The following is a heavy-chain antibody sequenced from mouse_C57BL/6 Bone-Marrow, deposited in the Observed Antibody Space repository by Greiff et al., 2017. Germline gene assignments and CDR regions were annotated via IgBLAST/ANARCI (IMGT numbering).Heavy chain of an antibody. J-gene: IGHJ3*01. CDR3: ASPDPY. V-gene: IGHV5-12*01. Sequence: EVMLEESGGGLVQPGGSLKLSCAASGFTFSDYYMYWVRQTPEQRLEWVAYISNGGGSTYYPDTVKGRFTISRDNAKNTLYLQMSRLKSEDTDMYYCASPDPYWGQGTLVTVSA. CDR1: GFTFSDYY. CDR2: ISNGGGST.